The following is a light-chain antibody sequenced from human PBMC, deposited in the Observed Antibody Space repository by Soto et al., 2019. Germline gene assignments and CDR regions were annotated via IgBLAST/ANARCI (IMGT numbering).Light chain of an antibody. CDR2: AAS. CDR1: QSVSNNY. V-gene: IGKV3-20*01. CDR3: QRYGSSPPWT. Sequence: EIVLTQSPGTLSLSPGERATLSCRASQSVSNNYLAWYQQKPGQAPRLLIYAASRRATGIPDRFSGSGSGTDFTLTISRLEPEDFAVYYCQRYGSSPPWTFGQGTKVDIK. J-gene: IGKJ1*01.